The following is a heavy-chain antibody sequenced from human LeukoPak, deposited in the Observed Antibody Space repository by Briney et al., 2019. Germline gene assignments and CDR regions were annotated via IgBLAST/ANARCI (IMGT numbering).Heavy chain of an antibody. V-gene: IGHV3-7*01. J-gene: IGHJ4*02. CDR3: KRIAPGSSRDY. D-gene: IGHD2-15*01. CDR2: IKNDGGDT. CDR1: GFTFSHYW. Sequence: GGSLRLSCAASGFTFSHYWMSWVRQSPGKGLEWVTTIKNDGGDTLYADSVKGRLTSSRDDAKSSLFLQFHSLRVDDTAVYYFKRIAPGSSRDYWGQGTLVNVPP.